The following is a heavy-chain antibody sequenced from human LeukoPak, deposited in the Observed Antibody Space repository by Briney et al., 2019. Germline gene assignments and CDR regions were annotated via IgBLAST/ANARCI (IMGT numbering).Heavy chain of an antibody. Sequence: PGGSLRLSCAASGFTFSSYSMNWVRQAPGKGLEWVSSISSSSSYIYYADSVKGRFTISRDNAKNSLYLQMNSLRAEDTAVYYCARNPRIVVAAPEDWFDPWGQGTLVTVSS. D-gene: IGHD2-15*01. V-gene: IGHV3-21*01. CDR2: ISSSSSYI. CDR1: GFTFSSYS. CDR3: ARNPRIVVAAPEDWFDP. J-gene: IGHJ5*02.